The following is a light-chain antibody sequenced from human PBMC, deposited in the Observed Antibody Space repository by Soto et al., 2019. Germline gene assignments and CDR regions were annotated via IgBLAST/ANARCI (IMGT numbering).Light chain of an antibody. Sequence: QSALTQPPSASGSPGQSVTISCTGTSSDVGGSDYVSWYQHHPGKAPKLMIYDVSKRPSGVPDRFSGSKSGNMASRTVSGHQADDAADYDCISHVGHSNVFGTGTKLTVL. CDR2: DVS. CDR1: SSDVGGSDY. J-gene: IGLJ1*01. V-gene: IGLV2-8*01. CDR3: ISHVGHSNV.